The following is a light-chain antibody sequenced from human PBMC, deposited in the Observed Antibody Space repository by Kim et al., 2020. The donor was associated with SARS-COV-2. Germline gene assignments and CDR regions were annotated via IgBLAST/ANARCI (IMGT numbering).Light chain of an antibody. CDR3: QQTNSFPFT. CDR1: RGLSTS. V-gene: IGKV1-12*01. Sequence: ASVGDRATSTCRASRGLSTSLAWYQQKPEKAPKLLVYGASSLHSGVPSRFSGSGSGTDFTLTISSLQPEDFATYYCQQTNSFPFTFGGGTKVDIK. CDR2: GAS. J-gene: IGKJ4*01.